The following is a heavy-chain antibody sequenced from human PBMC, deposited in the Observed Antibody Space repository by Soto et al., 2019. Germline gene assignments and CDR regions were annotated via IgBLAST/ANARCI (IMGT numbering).Heavy chain of an antibody. CDR3: ARDRGSSSRGEFDY. Sequence: ASGEVFWKASGFTFTSYGISLVRQAPGQGLESMGWISAYNGNTNYAQKLQGRVTMTADTSTSTAYMELRSLRSDDTTVYSCARDRGSSSRGEFDYWGQGTLVTV. CDR1: GFTFTSYG. V-gene: IGHV1-18*04. CDR2: ISAYNGNT. D-gene: IGHD6-13*01. J-gene: IGHJ4*02.